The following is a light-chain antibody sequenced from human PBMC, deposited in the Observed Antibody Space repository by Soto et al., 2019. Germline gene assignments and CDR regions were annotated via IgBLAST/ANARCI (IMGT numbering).Light chain of an antibody. Sequence: QSALTQPASVSGSPGQSITISCTGTSSDVGGYNYVSWYQQHPGKAPKLMIYDVSNRPSGVSNRFSGSKSGNTASLTISGLQAEDKADYYCSSYTSSSIFFGTGTKLTVL. CDR3: SSYTSSSIF. J-gene: IGLJ1*01. CDR1: SSDVGGYNY. V-gene: IGLV2-14*01. CDR2: DVS.